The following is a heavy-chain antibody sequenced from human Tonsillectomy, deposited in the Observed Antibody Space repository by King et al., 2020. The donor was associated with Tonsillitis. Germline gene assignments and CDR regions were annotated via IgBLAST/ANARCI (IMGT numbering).Heavy chain of an antibody. CDR2: ISYDGSNK. D-gene: IGHD5-12*01. Sequence: QVQLVESGGGVVQPGRSLRLSCEASGFTFSNYVIHWVRQAPVKGLEWVSVISYDGSNKYYADSVKVRFTISRDNSKNTLYLQMNSLRPEDTAVYYCARVVRVATIVDYFDYWGQGTLVTVSS. CDR1: GFTFSNYV. CDR3: ARVVRVATIVDYFDY. J-gene: IGHJ4*02. V-gene: IGHV3-30-3*01.